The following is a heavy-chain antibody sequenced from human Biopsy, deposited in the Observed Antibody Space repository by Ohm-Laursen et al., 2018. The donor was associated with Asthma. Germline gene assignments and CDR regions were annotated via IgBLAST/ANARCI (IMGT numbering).Heavy chain of an antibody. CDR2: ISTSGGSK. CDR3: VKALGGGDGFDV. V-gene: IGHV3-23*01. CDR1: GFTFSSYA. J-gene: IGHJ3*01. Sequence: GSLRLSCTASGFTFSSYAMSWVRQTPDRGLEWVSGISTSGGSKYYADSVKGRFTLSRDNSKTTLPLQMNSLTEGDTAVYYCVKALGGGDGFDVWGLGTTVTVSS.